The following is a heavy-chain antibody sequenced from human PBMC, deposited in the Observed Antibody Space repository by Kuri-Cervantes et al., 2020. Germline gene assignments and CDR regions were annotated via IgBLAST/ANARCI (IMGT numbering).Heavy chain of an antibody. V-gene: IGHV1-69*05. CDR2: IIPIFGTA. CDR1: GGTFSSYA. CDR3: ARYAGYSSSRFDY. Sequence: SVKVSCKASGGTFSSYAIRWVRQAPGQGLEWMGGIIPIFGTANYAQKFQGRVTITTDESTSTAYMELSSLRSEDTAVYYCARYAGYSSSRFDYWGQGTLVTVSS. J-gene: IGHJ4*02. D-gene: IGHD6-13*01.